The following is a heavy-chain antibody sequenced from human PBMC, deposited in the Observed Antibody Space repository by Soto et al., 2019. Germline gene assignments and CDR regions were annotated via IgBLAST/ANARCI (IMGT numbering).Heavy chain of an antibody. V-gene: IGHV3-53*01. CDR2: IYSDVYSAGNT. D-gene: IGHD2-8*02. J-gene: IGHJ6*02. Sequence: EVQLVESGGGLIQPGGSLRLSCEASGFTVSNNYMTWVRQAPGKGLEWVSLIYSDVYSAGNTYYADSVKGRFTIFRDNSKDTLYFQMDSLRAEDTAVYFCARQLVEVINSNADYYGLDVWGQGTTVTVSS. CDR3: ARQLVEVINSNADYYGLDV. CDR1: GFTVSNNY.